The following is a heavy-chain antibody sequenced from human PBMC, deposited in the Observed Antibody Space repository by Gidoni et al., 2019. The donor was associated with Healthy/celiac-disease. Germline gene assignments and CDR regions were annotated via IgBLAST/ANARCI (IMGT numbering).Heavy chain of an antibody. V-gene: IGHV4-34*01. CDR3: ARAKKVGYCSSTSCLNWFDP. CDR2: INHSGST. D-gene: IGHD2-2*01. CDR1: GGSFSGYY. J-gene: IGHJ5*02. Sequence: QVQLQQWGAGLLKPSETLSLTCAVYGGSFSGYYWSWIRQPPGKGLEWIGEINHSGSTNYNPSLKSRVTISVDTSKNQFSLKLSSVTAADTAVYYCARAKKVGYCSSTSCLNWFDPWGQGTLVTVSS.